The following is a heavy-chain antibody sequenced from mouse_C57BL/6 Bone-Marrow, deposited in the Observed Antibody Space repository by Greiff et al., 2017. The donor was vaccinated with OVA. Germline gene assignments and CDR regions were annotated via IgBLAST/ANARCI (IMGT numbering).Heavy chain of an antibody. CDR1: GYTFTSYG. Sequence: VQLVESGAELARPGASVKLSCKASGYTFTSYGISWVKQRTGQGLEWIGEIYPRSGNTYYNEKFKGKATLTADKSSSTAYMELRSLTSEDSAVYFCARDSNYVDYYAMDYWGQGTSVTVSS. D-gene: IGHD2-5*01. J-gene: IGHJ4*01. CDR3: ARDSNYVDYYAMDY. CDR2: IYPRSGNT. V-gene: IGHV1-81*01.